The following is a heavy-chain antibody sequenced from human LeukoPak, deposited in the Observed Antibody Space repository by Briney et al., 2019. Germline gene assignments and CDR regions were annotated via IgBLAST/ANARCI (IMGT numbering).Heavy chain of an antibody. CDR1: GFAFGTFA. Sequence: GGSPRLSCAASGFAFGTFAMGWVRQAPGKGLEWVTSTSGNGVKRYYAGSVRGRFTISRDNFKNTLYLQMSSLRAEDTAIYYCAKDLAYSFDYWGQGILVTVSS. CDR3: AKDLAYSFDY. J-gene: IGHJ4*02. V-gene: IGHV3-23*01. D-gene: IGHD2-15*01. CDR2: TSGNGVKR.